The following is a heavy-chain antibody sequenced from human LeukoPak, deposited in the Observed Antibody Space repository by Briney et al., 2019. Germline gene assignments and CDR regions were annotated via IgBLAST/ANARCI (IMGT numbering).Heavy chain of an antibody. D-gene: IGHD1-26*01. CDR2: ISAYNGNT. CDR3: STTRGSYYHDY. V-gene: IGHV1-18*01. Sequence: ASVKVSCKASGYTFTSYGISWVRQAPGQGLEWMGWISAYNGNTNYAQKFQGRVTMTTDTSTSTAYMELRSLRSDDTAVYYCSTTRGSYYHDYWGQGTLVTVSS. J-gene: IGHJ4*01. CDR1: GYTFTSYG.